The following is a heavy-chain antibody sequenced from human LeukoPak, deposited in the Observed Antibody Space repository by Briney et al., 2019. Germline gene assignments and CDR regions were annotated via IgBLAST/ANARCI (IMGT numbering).Heavy chain of an antibody. CDR2: ISSSGSTI. D-gene: IGHD3-3*01. V-gene: IGHV3-11*01. Sequence: KSGGSLRLSCAASGFTFSDYYMSWIRQAPGKGLEWVSYISSSGSTIHYADSVKGRFTISRDNAKNSLYLQMNSLRAEDTAVYYCARDGQITIFGVVDSGDWFDPWGQGTLVTVSS. CDR3: ARDGQITIFGVVDSGDWFDP. CDR1: GFTFSDYY. J-gene: IGHJ5*02.